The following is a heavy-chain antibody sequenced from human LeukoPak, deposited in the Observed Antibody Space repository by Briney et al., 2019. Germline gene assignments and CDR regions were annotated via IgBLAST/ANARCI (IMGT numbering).Heavy chain of an antibody. Sequence: GSLRLSCAASGFTFSSYAMHWVRQAPGKGLEWVAVISYDGSNKYYADSVKGRFTISRDNSKNTLYLQMNSLRAEDTAVYYCANLYLVVVPAARYYYMDVWGKGTTVTVSS. V-gene: IGHV3-30-3*01. J-gene: IGHJ6*03. CDR1: GFTFSSYA. CDR2: ISYDGSNK. CDR3: ANLYLVVVPAARYYYMDV. D-gene: IGHD2-2*01.